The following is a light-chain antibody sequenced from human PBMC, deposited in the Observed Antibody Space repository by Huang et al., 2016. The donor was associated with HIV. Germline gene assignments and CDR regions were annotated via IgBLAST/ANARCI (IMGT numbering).Light chain of an antibody. J-gene: IGKJ2*03. V-gene: IGKV3-20*01. CDR2: GAS. CDR3: QQFGSSPPYS. CDR1: QSVTRNY. Sequence: EIVLTQSPDTLSLSQGERATVSCRASQSVTRNYLAWYQQRPGQAPKLLSYGASTRATGIPDRFSGSGSGTDFTLTISRLAPEDFAVYYCQQFGSSPPYSFGQGTKLEIK.